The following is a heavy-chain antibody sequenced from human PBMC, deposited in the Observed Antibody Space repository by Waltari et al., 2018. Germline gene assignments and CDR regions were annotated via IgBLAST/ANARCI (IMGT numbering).Heavy chain of an antibody. D-gene: IGHD1-1*01. V-gene: IGHV4-38-2*02. CDR3: ARNWDRGTLTY. J-gene: IGHJ4*02. CDR1: GFSITGGFQ. Sequence: QVQLQESGPGLVKPSETLSLTCTVSGFSITGGFQWGWVRQPPGKGLEWIGNIYHLGNTYYIPSFKSRLTISVDTSKNQFSLKLTSVTAADTAIYYCARNWDRGTLTYWGQGTLVTVSS. CDR2: IYHLGNT.